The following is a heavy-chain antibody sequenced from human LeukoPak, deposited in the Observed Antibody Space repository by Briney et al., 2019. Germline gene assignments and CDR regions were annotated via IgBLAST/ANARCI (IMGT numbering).Heavy chain of an antibody. CDR1: GYTFTSYA. D-gene: IGHD2-2*02. CDR3: ARGPAYCSSTSCYTDWFDP. V-gene: IGHV1-3*01. CDR2: INAGNGNT. Sequence: GASVKVSCKASGYTFTSYAMHWVRQAPGQRLEWMGWINAGNGNTKYSQKFQGRVTITRDTSASTAYMELSSLRSEDTAVYYCARGPAYCSSTSCYTDWFDPWGQGTLVTVSS. J-gene: IGHJ5*02.